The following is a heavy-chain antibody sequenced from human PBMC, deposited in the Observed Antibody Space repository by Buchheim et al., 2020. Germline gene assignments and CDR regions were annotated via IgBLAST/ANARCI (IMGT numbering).Heavy chain of an antibody. Sequence: QVQLVQSGAEVKKPGASVKVPCKASGYTFTGYYMHWVRQAPGQGLEWMGWINPNSGGTNYAQKFQGWVTMTRDTSISTAYMELSRLRSDDTAVYYCARGGRNYGSGSYYNHYYGMDVWGQGTT. CDR2: INPNSGGT. J-gene: IGHJ6*02. CDR3: ARGGRNYGSGSYYNHYYGMDV. D-gene: IGHD3-10*01. CDR1: GYTFTGYY. V-gene: IGHV1-2*04.